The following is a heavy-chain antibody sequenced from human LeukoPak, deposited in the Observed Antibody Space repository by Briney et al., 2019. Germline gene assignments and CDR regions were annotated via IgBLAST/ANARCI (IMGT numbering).Heavy chain of an antibody. J-gene: IGHJ5*02. CDR2: INTDGSRA. CDR3: VRDRPHNWFDP. V-gene: IGHV3-74*01. CDR1: GFIFSDYW. Sequence: GGSLRLSCAASGFIFSDYWMHWVRQAPGKGLVRVSGINTDGSRATYADSVKGRFTFSRDNAKNTLYLQMSSLRDEDTAVYYCVRDRPHNWFDPWGQGTLVTVSS.